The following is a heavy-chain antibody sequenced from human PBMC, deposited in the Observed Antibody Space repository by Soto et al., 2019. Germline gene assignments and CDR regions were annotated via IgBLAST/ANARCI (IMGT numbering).Heavy chain of an antibody. CDR2: IYYSGST. Sequence: SETLSLTCTVSGGSISSYYWSWIRQPPGKGLEWIGYIYYSGSTNYNPSLKSRVTMTTDTSTSTAYMELRSLRSDDTAVYYCARGQATYYDILTGPIHYWGQGTLVTVS. CDR1: GGSISSYY. CDR3: ARGQATYYDILTGPIHY. D-gene: IGHD3-9*01. J-gene: IGHJ4*02. V-gene: IGHV4-59*01.